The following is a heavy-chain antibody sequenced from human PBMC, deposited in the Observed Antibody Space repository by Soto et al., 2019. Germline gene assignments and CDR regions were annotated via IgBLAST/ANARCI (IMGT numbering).Heavy chain of an antibody. CDR1: GFTFSSYG. D-gene: IGHD2-15*01. CDR2: ISYDGSNK. CDR3: AKSNFYCSGGSCYDKDY. V-gene: IGHV3-30*18. J-gene: IGHJ4*02. Sequence: GGSLRLSCAASGFTFSSYGMHWVRQAPGKGLEWVAVISYDGSNKYYADSVKGRFTISRDNSKNTLYLQMNSLRAEDTAVYYCAKSNFYCSGGSCYDKDYWGQGTLVTVSS.